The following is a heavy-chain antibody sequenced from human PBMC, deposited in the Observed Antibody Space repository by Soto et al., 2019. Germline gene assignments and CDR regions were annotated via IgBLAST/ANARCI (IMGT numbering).Heavy chain of an antibody. CDR3: ASGWFGGYYFDY. CDR2: ISGSGGST. Sequence: EVQLLESGGGLVQPGGSLRLSCAASGFTFSSYAMSWVRQAPGKGLEWVSAISGSGGSTYYADSVKGRFTISRDNSKNTLYLQMNSLRAEDTAVYYCASGWFGGYYFDYWGQGTLVTVSS. D-gene: IGHD3-10*01. J-gene: IGHJ4*02. V-gene: IGHV3-23*01. CDR1: GFTFSSYA.